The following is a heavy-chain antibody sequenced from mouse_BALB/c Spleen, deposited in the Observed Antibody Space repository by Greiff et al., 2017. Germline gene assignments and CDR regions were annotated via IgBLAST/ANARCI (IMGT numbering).Heavy chain of an antibody. Sequence: EVKLMESGAELVRSGASVKLSCTASGFNIKDYYMHWVKQRPEQGLEWIGWIDPENGDTEYAPKFQGKATMTADTSSNTAYLQLSSLTSEDTAVYYCNARITTADYWGQGTTLTVSS. CDR2: IDPENGDT. V-gene: IGHV14-4*02. CDR3: NARITTADY. CDR1: GFNIKDYY. D-gene: IGHD1-1*01. J-gene: IGHJ2*01.